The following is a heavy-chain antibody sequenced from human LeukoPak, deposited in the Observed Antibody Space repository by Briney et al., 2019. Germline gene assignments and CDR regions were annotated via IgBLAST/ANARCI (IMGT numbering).Heavy chain of an antibody. D-gene: IGHD3-22*01. V-gene: IGHV1-3*01. Sequence: KFQGGVTITRDTSASTAYMELSSLRSEDTAVYYCARSMIVVVTHFDYWGQGTLVTVSS. CDR3: ARSMIVVVTHFDY. J-gene: IGHJ4*02.